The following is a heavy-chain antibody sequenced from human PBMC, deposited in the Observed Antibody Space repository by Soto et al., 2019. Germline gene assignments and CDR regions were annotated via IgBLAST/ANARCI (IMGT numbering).Heavy chain of an antibody. CDR1: GSTFSAYY. V-gene: IGHV1-2*02. Sequence: QVQLVQSGAEVKEPGDSVRVSCEASGSTFSAYYIHWVRQAPGQGLEWMGWINPKFGDTTYAQDFQGRATMTRDMSISTVYMELSRLTSDDTAIYYGARNMDYYYGPGSGNGHGVWGQGTTVTVFS. J-gene: IGHJ6*02. D-gene: IGHD3-10*01. CDR3: ARNMDYYYGPGSGNGHGV. CDR2: INPKFGDT.